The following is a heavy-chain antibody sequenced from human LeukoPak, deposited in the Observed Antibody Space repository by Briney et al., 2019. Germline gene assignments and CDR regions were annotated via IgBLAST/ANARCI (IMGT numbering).Heavy chain of an antibody. CDR2: IKQDGSEK. CDR3: ARYDFDSGTTDY. CDR1: GFTFSNYW. V-gene: IGHV3-7*01. D-gene: IGHD1-7*01. Sequence: GGSLRLSCAASGFTFSNYWMSWVRQAPGKGLEWVANIKQDGSEKYYVDSVKGRFTISRDNAKNSLYLQMNSLRAEDTAVYYCARYDFDSGTTDYWGQGTLVTVSS. J-gene: IGHJ4*02.